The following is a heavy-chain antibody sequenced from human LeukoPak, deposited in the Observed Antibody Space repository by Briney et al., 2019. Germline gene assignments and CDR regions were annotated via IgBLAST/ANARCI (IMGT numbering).Heavy chain of an antibody. J-gene: IGHJ4*02. CDR1: GYTFTSYG. Sequence: ASVKVSCNASGYTFTSYGISWVRQAPGQGLEWMGWISAYNGNTNYAQKLQGRVTTTTDTSTSTAYMELRSLRSDDTAVYYCARDRTYYYDSSGYYGEDFDYWGQGTLVTVSS. V-gene: IGHV1-18*01. CDR3: ARDRTYYYDSSGYYGEDFDY. CDR2: ISAYNGNT. D-gene: IGHD3-22*01.